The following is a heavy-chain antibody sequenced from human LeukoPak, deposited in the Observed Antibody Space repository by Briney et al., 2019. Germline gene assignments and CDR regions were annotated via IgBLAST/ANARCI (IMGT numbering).Heavy chain of an antibody. CDR3: ARDYYDSSGYYHGIDY. CDR1: GGSISSYY. Sequence: SETLSLTCTVSGGSISSYYWSWIRQPPGKGLEWIGYIYYSGSTNYNPSLKSRVTISVDTSKNQFSLKLSSVTAADTAVYYCARDYYDSSGYYHGIDYWGQGTLVTVSS. D-gene: IGHD3-22*01. CDR2: IYYSGST. J-gene: IGHJ4*02. V-gene: IGHV4-59*01.